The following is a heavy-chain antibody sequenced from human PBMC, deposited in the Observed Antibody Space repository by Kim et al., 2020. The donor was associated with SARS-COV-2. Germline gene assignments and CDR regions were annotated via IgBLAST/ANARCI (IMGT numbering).Heavy chain of an antibody. V-gene: IGHV3-9*01. J-gene: IGHJ4*02. CDR3: ANLALEPVDY. Sequence: GGSLRLSCAASGFTFDDYAMHWVRQAPGKGLEWVSGISWDSRSIGYADSVKGRFTISRDNAKNSLYLQMNSLRAEDTALYYCANLALEPVDYWGQGTLVTVSS. CDR2: ISWDSRSI. D-gene: IGHD1-1*01. CDR1: GFTFDDYA.